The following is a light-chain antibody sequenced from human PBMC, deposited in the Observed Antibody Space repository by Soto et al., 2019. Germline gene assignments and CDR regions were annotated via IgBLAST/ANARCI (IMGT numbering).Light chain of an antibody. CDR1: RSDDGGYNY. CDR3: SSYTSSNTLGV. CDR2: DVS. V-gene: IGLV2-14*03. Sequence: QSALTQPASVSGSPGQSITISCTGTRSDDGGYNYVSWYQQHPDKAPKLMIYDVSSRPSGVSNRFSGSKSGNTASLTISGLQAEDEADYYCSSYTSSNTLGVFGTGTKLTVL. J-gene: IGLJ1*01.